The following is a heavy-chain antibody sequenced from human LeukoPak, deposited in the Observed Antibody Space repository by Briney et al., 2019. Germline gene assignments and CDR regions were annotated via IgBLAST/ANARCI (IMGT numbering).Heavy chain of an antibody. V-gene: IGHV3-21*01. CDR2: ISSSSSYI. J-gene: IGHJ4*02. CDR1: GFTFGSYS. D-gene: IGHD5-18*01. CDR3: ARGKAMDYYFDY. Sequence: PGGSLRLSCAASGFTFGSYSMNWVRQAPGKGLEWVSSISSSSSYIYYADSVKGRFTISRDNAKNSLYLQMNSLRAEDTAVYYCARGKAMDYYFDYWGQGTLVTVSS.